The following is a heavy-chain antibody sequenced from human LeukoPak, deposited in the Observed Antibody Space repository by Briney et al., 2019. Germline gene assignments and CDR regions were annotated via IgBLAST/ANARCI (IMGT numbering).Heavy chain of an antibody. CDR1: GFTFSGSA. V-gene: IGHV3-73*01. CDR3: TRGLPYYYDSSGYPLDAFDI. D-gene: IGHD3-22*01. Sequence: EGSLRLSCAASGFTFSGSAMHWVRQASGKGLEWVGRIRSKANSYATAYAASVKGRFTISRDDSKNTAYLQMNSLKTEDTAVYYCTRGLPYYYDSSGYPLDAFDIWGQGTMVTVSS. J-gene: IGHJ3*02. CDR2: IRSKANSYAT.